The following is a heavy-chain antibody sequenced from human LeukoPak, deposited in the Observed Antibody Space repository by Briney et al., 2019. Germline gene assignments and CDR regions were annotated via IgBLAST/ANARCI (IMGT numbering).Heavy chain of an antibody. J-gene: IGHJ4*02. CDR1: GFTFSSYG. CDR2: ISYDGSNK. V-gene: IGHV3-30*18. CDR3: AKRNLGNIDY. D-gene: IGHD3-16*01. Sequence: QSGGSLRLSCAASGFTFSSYGMHWVRQAPGKGLEWVAVISYDGSNKYYADSVKGRFTISRDNSRNTLYLQMNSLRAEDTAVYYCAKRNLGNIDYWGQGTLVTVSS.